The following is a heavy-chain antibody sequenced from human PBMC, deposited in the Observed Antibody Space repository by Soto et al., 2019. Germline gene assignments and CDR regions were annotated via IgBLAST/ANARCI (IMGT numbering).Heavy chain of an antibody. CDR1: GGSISSHY. D-gene: IGHD6-19*01. J-gene: IGHJ3*02. CDR3: ARDLGLVAGASNDAFDI. Sequence: SETLSLTCTVSGGSISSHYWSWIRRPPGKGLEWIGYIYNSGSTNYNPSLKSRVTISVDTSKNQFSLKLSSVTAADTAVYYCARDLGLVAGASNDAFDIWGQGTMVTVSS. CDR2: IYNSGST. V-gene: IGHV4-59*11.